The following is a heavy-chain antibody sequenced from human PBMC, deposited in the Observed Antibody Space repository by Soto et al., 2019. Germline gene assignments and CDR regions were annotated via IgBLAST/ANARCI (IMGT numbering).Heavy chain of an antibody. J-gene: IGHJ6*02. V-gene: IGHV3-9*01. CDR1: GFTFDDYA. D-gene: IGHD3-16*01. CDR3: AKDRGGGPSHYYYGMDV. CDR2: ISWSSGSI. Sequence: PGGSLRLSCAASGFTFDDYAMHWVRQAPGKGLEWVSGISWSSGSIGYADSVKGRFTISRDNAKNSLYLQMNSLRAEDTALYYCAKDRGGGPSHYYYGMDVWGQGTTVTVSS.